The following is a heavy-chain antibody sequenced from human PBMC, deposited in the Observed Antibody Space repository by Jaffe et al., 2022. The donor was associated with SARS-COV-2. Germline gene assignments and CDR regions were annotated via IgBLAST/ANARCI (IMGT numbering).Heavy chain of an antibody. CDR3: ARDGPRTSSSSWYEDYGDYLNYYGMDV. Sequence: QVQLVESGGGVVQPGRSLRLSCAASGFTFSSYAMHWVRQAPGKGLEWVAVISYDGSNKYYADSVKGRFTISRDNSKNTLYLQMNSLRAEDTAVYYCARDGPRTSSSSWYEDYGDYLNYYGMDVWGQGTTVTVSS. CDR2: ISYDGSNK. J-gene: IGHJ6*02. D-gene: IGHD6-13*01. V-gene: IGHV3-30-3*01. CDR1: GFTFSSYA.